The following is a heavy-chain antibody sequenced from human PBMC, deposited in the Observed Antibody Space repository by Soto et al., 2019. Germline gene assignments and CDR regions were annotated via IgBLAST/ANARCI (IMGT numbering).Heavy chain of an antibody. J-gene: IGHJ4*02. CDR3: ARRYCSRADCYSDS. V-gene: IGHV5-10-1*03. Sequence: EVRLVQSGAEVKKAGESLRISCHGSGYTFFSFWVVWGRPVPGKGLEWVGRIDPGDSSATYSPTFQGHVTISADRSTRSAYLQWRSLRASDTAIYFCARRYCSRADCYSDSWGQGSLVTVSS. D-gene: IGHD2-2*01. CDR2: IDPGDSSA. CDR1: GYTFFSFW.